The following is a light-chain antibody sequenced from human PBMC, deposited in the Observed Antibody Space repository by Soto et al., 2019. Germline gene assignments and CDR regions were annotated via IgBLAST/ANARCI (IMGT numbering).Light chain of an antibody. V-gene: IGLV1-51*01. Sequence: QSVLTQPPSVSAAPGQKVTISCSGSSSNIGNNYVSWYQQVPGTAPKLLIYDNNKRPSGIPDRFSGSNSGTSATLGITGLQTGDEDDYYCGTWDSSLSASVFGTGTKSPS. CDR3: GTWDSSLSASV. CDR2: DNN. J-gene: IGLJ1*01. CDR1: SSNIGNNY.